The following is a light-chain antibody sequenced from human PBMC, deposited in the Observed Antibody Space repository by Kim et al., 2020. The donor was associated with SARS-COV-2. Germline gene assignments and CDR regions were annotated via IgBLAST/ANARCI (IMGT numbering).Light chain of an antibody. Sequence: VTISCTGSSSNSEAGYDVHWYQQLPGTAPKLLIYGNSNLPSGVPDRFSGSKSGTSASLAITDLQAEDEADYYCQSYDSSLSGLYVFGTGTKVTVL. CDR2: GNS. CDR1: SSNSEAGYD. V-gene: IGLV1-40*01. J-gene: IGLJ1*01. CDR3: QSYDSSLSGLYV.